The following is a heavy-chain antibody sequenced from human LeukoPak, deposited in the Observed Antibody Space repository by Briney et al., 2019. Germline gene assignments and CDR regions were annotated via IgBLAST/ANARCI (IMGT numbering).Heavy chain of an antibody. D-gene: IGHD2-21*02. Sequence: GGSLRLSCAASGFTFSSYGMHWVRQAPGKGLEWVAVIWYDGSNKYYADSVKGRFTISRDNSKNTLYLQMNSLRAEDTAVYYCARVEACGGDCYAGDYWGQGTLVTVSS. J-gene: IGHJ4*02. CDR3: ARVEACGGDCYAGDY. CDR1: GFTFSSYG. CDR2: IWYDGSNK. V-gene: IGHV3-33*01.